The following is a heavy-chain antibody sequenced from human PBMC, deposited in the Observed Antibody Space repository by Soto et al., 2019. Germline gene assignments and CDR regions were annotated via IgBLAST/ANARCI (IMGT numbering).Heavy chain of an antibody. Sequence: PSETLSLTCTVSGGSFTNISYYWCCILQSPGKGLEWIRSVYYRGRSYSKSSFKSRVTISVDTSKNQFSLNFNSVTASGTALYYCVSQRTTVLTQAYFDYWGPGALVTVSS. D-gene: IGHD4-17*01. CDR1: GGSFTNISYY. CDR2: VYYRGRS. J-gene: IGHJ4*02. V-gene: IGHV4-39*01. CDR3: VSQRTTVLTQAYFDY.